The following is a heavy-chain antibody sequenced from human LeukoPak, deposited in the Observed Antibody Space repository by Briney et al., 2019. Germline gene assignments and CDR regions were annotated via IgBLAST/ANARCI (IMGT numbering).Heavy chain of an antibody. Sequence: GGSLRLSCAASGFTFSSYAMHWVRQAPGKGLEWVAVISYDRSITYYADSVKGRFTLSCDNSKNTLYQQMNSLSPEDTAVYYCARGPTAVNNLPSYYFDYWGQGTLVTVSS. CDR3: ARGPTAVNNLPSYYFDY. CDR1: GFTFSSYA. J-gene: IGHJ4*02. D-gene: IGHD6-19*01. CDR2: ISYDRSIT. V-gene: IGHV3-30-3*01.